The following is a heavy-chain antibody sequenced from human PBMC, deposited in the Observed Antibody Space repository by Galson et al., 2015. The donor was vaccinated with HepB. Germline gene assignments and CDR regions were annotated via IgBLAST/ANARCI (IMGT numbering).Heavy chain of an antibody. CDR1: GFTFSSYG. D-gene: IGHD6-13*01. J-gene: IGHJ3*02. V-gene: IGHV3-30*02. CDR3: AKDEVSSSSWPDAFDI. Sequence: SLRLSCAASGFTFSSYGMHWVRQAPGKGLEWVAFIRYDGSNKYYADSVKGRFTISRDNSKNTLYLQMNSLRAEDTAVYYCAKDEVSSSSWPDAFDIWGQGTMVTVSS. CDR2: IRYDGSNK.